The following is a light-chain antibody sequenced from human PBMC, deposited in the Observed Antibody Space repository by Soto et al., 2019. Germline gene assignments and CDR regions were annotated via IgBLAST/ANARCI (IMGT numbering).Light chain of an antibody. CDR1: HRVNSN. J-gene: IGKJ3*01. CDR3: QQYNNWPRT. Sequence: SAAAVSLNKGDGATLSCRPSHRVNSNLAWYQQKAAQAPRLLIYATSTRATGIPARSSGSESGTDFPLTISSLQFEDLPVYNAQQYNNWPRTF. CDR2: ATS. V-gene: IGKV3-15*01.